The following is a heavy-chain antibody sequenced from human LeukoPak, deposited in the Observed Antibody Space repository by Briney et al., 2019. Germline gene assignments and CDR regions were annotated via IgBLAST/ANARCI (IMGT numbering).Heavy chain of an antibody. V-gene: IGHV3-73*01. CDR1: GFSISVSA. CDR2: IRSTANGYAT. CDR3: TGNYYGSGSYADFDY. J-gene: IGHJ4*02. D-gene: IGHD3-10*01. Sequence: PGGSLRLSCVVSGFSISVSALHWVRQASGKGLEWVGRIRSTANGYATAYAASVKGRFTIARDDSKNTAYLQMDSLKTEDTAVYYCTGNYYGSGSYADFDYWGQGTLVTVSS.